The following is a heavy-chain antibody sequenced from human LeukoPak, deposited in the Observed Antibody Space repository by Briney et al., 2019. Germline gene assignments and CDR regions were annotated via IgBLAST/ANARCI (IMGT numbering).Heavy chain of an antibody. D-gene: IGHD4-23*01. CDR3: AAQDYGGNIDF. Sequence: SETLSLTCTVSGGSISSYYWSWIRQPAGKGLEWIGRIYSSGSTNYNPSLKSRVTMSVDTSKNQFSLKLSSVTAADTAVYHCAAQDYGGNIDFWGQGTLVTVSS. J-gene: IGHJ4*02. CDR1: GGSISSYY. CDR2: IYSSGST. V-gene: IGHV4-4*07.